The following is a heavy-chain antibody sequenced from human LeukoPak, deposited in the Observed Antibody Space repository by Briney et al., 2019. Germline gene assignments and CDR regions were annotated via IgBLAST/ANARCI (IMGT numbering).Heavy chain of an antibody. V-gene: IGHV3-23*01. CDR1: EFTFSTYA. CDR3: AKSGGRIVVVTERYIDY. CDR2: TSTSGGSA. Sequence: SGGSLRLSCAASEFTFSTYAMSWVRQAPGKGLEWVSATSTSGGSAYYADSVKGRFTISRDNSKNTLYLQMNSLRAEDTAVYYCAKSGGRIVVVTERYIDYWGQGTLVTVSS. D-gene: IGHD2-21*02. J-gene: IGHJ4*02.